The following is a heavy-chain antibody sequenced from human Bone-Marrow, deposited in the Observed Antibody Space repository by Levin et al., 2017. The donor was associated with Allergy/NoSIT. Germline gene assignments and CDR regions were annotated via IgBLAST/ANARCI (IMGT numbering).Heavy chain of an antibody. J-gene: IGHJ3*02. V-gene: IGHV1-69*13. D-gene: IGHD3-22*01. Sequence: SVKVSCKASGGTFSTYTINWVRQAPGQGLEWMGGIIPIFGIANSAQKFQGRVTISADESTTTAYMELSSLRSEDTAVYYCARVRTNYYDSSGYRDAFDIWGRGTMVTVSS. CDR3: ARVRTNYYDSSGYRDAFDI. CDR2: IIPIFGIA. CDR1: GGTFSTYT.